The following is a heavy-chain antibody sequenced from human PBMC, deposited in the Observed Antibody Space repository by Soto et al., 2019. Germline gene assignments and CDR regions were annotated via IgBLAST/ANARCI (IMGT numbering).Heavy chain of an antibody. J-gene: IGHJ4*02. V-gene: IGHV3-23*01. Sequence: EVQLLESGGGLVQPGGSLRLSCAASGFTFSSYAMSWVRQAPGKGLEWVSAISGSGGSTYYADSVKGRFTISRDNSKNPLYRKMNSLRAEDTAVYYWGKGGPYPPTPFDSWGKGTLVTVSS. CDR1: GFTFSSYA. CDR2: ISGSGGST. CDR3: GKGGPYPPTPFDS.